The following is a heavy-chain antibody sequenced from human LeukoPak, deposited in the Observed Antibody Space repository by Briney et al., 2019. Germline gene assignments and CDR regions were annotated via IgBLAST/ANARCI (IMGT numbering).Heavy chain of an antibody. J-gene: IGHJ4*02. Sequence: GASVKVSCKASGYTFTGYYMHWVRQAPGQGLEWMGWINPNSGGTNYAQKFQGRVTMTRDTSISTAYMELSRLRSDDTAVYYCASVSSGSYQDTFDYWGQGTLVTVSS. D-gene: IGHD1-26*01. CDR3: ASVSSGSYQDTFDY. V-gene: IGHV1-2*02. CDR1: GYTFTGYY. CDR2: INPNSGGT.